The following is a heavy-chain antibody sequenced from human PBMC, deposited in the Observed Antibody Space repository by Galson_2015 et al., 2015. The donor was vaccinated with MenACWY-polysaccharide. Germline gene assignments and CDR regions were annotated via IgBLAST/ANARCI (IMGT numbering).Heavy chain of an antibody. CDR1: GGSISSGGYS. CDR3: AGRPIAAAGINWFDP. J-gene: IGHJ5*02. V-gene: IGHV4-30-2*01. CDR2: IYHSGST. D-gene: IGHD6-13*01. Sequence: TLSLTCAVSGGSISSGGYSWSWIRQPPGKGLEWIGYIYHSGSTYYNPSLKSRVTISVDRSKNQFSLKLSSVTAADTAVYYCAGRPIAAAGINWFDPWGQGTLVTVSS.